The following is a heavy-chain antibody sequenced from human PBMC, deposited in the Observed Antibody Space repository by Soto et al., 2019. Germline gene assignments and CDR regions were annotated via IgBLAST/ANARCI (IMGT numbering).Heavy chain of an antibody. J-gene: IGHJ6*02. CDR1: GFTFSSYS. V-gene: IGHV3-21*01. D-gene: IGHD3-3*01. CDR2: ISSSSSYI. CDR3: ARESGYYTYGMDG. Sequence: EVQLVESGGGLVKPGGSLRLSCAASGFTFSSYSMNWVRQAPGKGLEWVSSISSSSSYIYYAVCVKGRFTISRDNAKNSLYLQMNSLRAEDTAVYYCARESGYYTYGMDGWGQGTTVTVSS.